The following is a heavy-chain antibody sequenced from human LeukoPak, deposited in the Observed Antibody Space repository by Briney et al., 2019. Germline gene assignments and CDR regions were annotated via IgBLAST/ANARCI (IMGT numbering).Heavy chain of an antibody. CDR1: GHTFTSYG. Sequence: ASVKVSCKASGHTFTSYGISWVRQAPGQRLEWMGWINAGNGNTKYSQKFQGRVTITRDTSASTAYMELSSLRSEDTAVYYCARGNWGYYYYGMDVWGQGTTVTVSS. CDR2: INAGNGNT. CDR3: ARGNWGYYYYGMDV. D-gene: IGHD7-27*01. V-gene: IGHV1-3*01. J-gene: IGHJ6*02.